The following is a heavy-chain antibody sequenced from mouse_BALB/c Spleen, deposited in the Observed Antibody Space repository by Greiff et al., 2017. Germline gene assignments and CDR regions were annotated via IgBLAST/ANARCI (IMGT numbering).Heavy chain of an antibody. V-gene: IGHV5-17*02. CDR2: ISSGSSTI. D-gene: IGHD2-2*01. J-gene: IGHJ4*01. CDR3: ARVYGYGYAMDY. Sequence: EVMLVESGGGLVQPGGSRKLSCAASGFTFSSYGMHWVRQAPEKGLEWVAYISSGSSTIYYADTVKGRFTISRDNPKNTLFLQMNSLRSEDTAMYYYARVYGYGYAMDYWGQGTSVTVSS. CDR1: GFTFSSYG.